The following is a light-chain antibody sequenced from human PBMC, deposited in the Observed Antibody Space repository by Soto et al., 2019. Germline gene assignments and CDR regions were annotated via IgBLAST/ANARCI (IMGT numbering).Light chain of an antibody. CDR3: QKYNSFPFT. J-gene: IGKJ3*01. V-gene: IGKV1-27*01. CDR1: QGIYNY. Sequence: DIQMTQSPSSLSASVGDRVTITCRASQGIYNYLAWYQQKPGTVPQLLIYAASTLQSGVPSRFSGRGSGTDFTLTISSLQPEDVATYYCQKYNSFPFTFGPGTKVDIK. CDR2: AAS.